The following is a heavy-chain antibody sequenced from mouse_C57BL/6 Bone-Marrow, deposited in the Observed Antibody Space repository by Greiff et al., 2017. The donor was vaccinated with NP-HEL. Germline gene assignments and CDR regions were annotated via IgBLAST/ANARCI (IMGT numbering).Heavy chain of an antibody. CDR3: ARELSYYDGSSWFAY. J-gene: IGHJ3*01. Sequence: VQLQQSGAELMKPGASVKLSCKATGYTFTGYWIEWVKQRPGPGLEWIGEILPGSGSTKYNEKFQGKATFTADTSSNTDYMQLSSLTTEDSAIYDSARELSYYDGSSWFAYWGQGTLVTVSA. D-gene: IGHD1-1*01. CDR1: GYTFTGYW. V-gene: IGHV1-9*01. CDR2: ILPGSGST.